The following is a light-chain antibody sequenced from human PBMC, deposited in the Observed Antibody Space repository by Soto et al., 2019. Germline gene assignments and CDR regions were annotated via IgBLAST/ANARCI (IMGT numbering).Light chain of an antibody. V-gene: IGKV1-5*03. CDR1: QTISSW. J-gene: IGKJ1*01. CDR2: KAS. Sequence: DIQMTQSPSTLSGSVGDRVTITCRASQTISSWSASYQQKPGKAPKLLIYKASTLKSGVPSRFSGSGSGTEFTLTISSLQPDDFATYYCQHYNSYSEAFGQGTKVELK. CDR3: QHYNSYSEA.